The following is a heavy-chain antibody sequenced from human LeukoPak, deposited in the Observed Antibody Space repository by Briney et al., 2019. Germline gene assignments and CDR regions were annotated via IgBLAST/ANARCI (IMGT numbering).Heavy chain of an antibody. CDR2: TYYRSEWFH. CDR3: VGGGTSVAGMDV. D-gene: IGHD1-1*01. V-gene: IGHV6-1*01. Sequence: PSQTLSLTCVISGDSVSSNSAAWNWIRQPPSRGLEWLGRTYYRSEWFHDYAVSVKSRMIINPDTSKNQFSLQLNSVTPEDTAIYYCVGGGTSVAGMDVWGQGTTVTVSS. CDR1: GDSVSSNSAA. J-gene: IGHJ6*02.